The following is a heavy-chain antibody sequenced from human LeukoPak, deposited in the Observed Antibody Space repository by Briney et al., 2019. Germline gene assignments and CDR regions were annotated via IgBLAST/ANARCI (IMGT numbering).Heavy chain of an antibody. J-gene: IGHJ4*02. Sequence: AGGSPRLSCAASGFTFSTYWMSWVRQAPGKGLEWVANIKEDGSEIYYVDSVKGRFTISRDNTKTSLYLQMSSLRAEDTAVYYCAKLITVGAIQRDYWGQGTLVTVSS. CDR2: IKEDGSEI. CDR1: GFTFSTYW. CDR3: AKLITVGAIQRDY. D-gene: IGHD1-26*01. V-gene: IGHV3-7*01.